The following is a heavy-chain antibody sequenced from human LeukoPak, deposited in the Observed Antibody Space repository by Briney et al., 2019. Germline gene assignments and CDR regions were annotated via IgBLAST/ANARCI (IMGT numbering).Heavy chain of an antibody. D-gene: IGHD4-17*01. CDR1: GGSIRSYY. Sequence: SETLSLTCTVSGGSIRSYYWSWIRQPPGKGLEWIGYIYYSGSTNYNPSLKSRVTISVDTSKNQFSLKLSSVTAADTAVYYCAKYGDYGKGDDYFDYWGQGTLVTVSS. V-gene: IGHV4-59*08. CDR2: IYYSGST. CDR3: AKYGDYGKGDDYFDY. J-gene: IGHJ4*02.